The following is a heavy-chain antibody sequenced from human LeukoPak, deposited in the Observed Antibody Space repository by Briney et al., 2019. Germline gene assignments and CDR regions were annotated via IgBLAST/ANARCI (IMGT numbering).Heavy chain of an antibody. CDR1: GFTFSSYS. CDR3: ARDNYYGSGSYYKTPYYYYGMDV. CDR2: ISSRSSYI. D-gene: IGHD3-10*01. Sequence: GGSLRLSCAASGFTFSSYSMNWVRQAPGKGLEWVSSISSRSSYIYYADSVKGRFTISRDNAKISLYLQMNSMRAEDTAVYYCARDNYYGSGSYYKTPYYYYGMDVWGKGTTVTVSS. J-gene: IGHJ6*04. V-gene: IGHV3-21*01.